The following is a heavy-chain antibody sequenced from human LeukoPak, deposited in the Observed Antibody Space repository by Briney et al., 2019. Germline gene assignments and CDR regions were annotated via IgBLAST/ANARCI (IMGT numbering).Heavy chain of an antibody. CDR3: ANLLGSHTDH. CDR1: GFTFSSSA. V-gene: IGHV3-23*01. CDR2: IGVSGRTT. J-gene: IGHJ4*02. Sequence: PRGSLRLSCAASGFTFSSSAMIWVRQAPGKGLEWVSAIGVSGRTTYYVDSVKGRFTISRDDSKNTLYLQMNGLRAEDAAVYYCANLLGSHTDHWGQGTLVTVSS. D-gene: IGHD3-3*02.